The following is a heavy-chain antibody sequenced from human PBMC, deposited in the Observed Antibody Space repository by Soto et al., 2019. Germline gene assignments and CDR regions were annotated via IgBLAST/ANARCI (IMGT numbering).Heavy chain of an antibody. CDR2: IYYSGST. CDR3: ARASLDNWNLLPTYFDY. Sequence: PSETLSLTCTVSGGSISNGGYYWSWIRQHPGKGLEWIGYIYYSGSTYYNPSLKSRVTISVDTSKNQFSLKLSSVTAADTAVYYCARASLDNWNLLPTYFDYWGQGTLVTVSS. D-gene: IGHD1-1*01. J-gene: IGHJ4*02. V-gene: IGHV4-31*03. CDR1: GGSISNGGYY.